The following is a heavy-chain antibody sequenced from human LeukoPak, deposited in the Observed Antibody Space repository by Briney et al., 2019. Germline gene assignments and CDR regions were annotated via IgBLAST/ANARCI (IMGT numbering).Heavy chain of an antibody. D-gene: IGHD5-12*01. CDR1: GASFSGYY. Sequence: PSETLSLTCAVYGASFSGYYWSWIRQPPGKGLEWIGEINHSGSTNYNPSLKSRVTISVDTSKNQFSLKLSSVTAADTAVYYCARRYSGYNYYYYYGMDVWGKGTTVTVSS. CDR2: INHSGST. CDR3: ARRYSGYNYYYYYGMDV. V-gene: IGHV4-34*01. J-gene: IGHJ6*04.